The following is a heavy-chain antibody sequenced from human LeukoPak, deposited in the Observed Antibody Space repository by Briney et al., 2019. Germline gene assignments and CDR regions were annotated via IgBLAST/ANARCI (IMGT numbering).Heavy chain of an antibody. CDR2: IIPIFGTA. Sequence: SVKVSCKASGGTFSSYAISWVRQATGQGLEWMGRIIPIFGTANYAQKFQGRVTITTDESTSTAYMELSSLRSEDTAVYYCARATRGGDQPSFDYWGQGTLVTVSS. CDR1: GGTFSSYA. J-gene: IGHJ4*02. CDR3: ARATRGGDQPSFDY. D-gene: IGHD2-21*02. V-gene: IGHV1-69*05.